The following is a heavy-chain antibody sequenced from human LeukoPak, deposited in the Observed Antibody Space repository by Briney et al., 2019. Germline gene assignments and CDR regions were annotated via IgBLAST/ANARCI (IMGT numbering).Heavy chain of an antibody. CDR1: GGSFSGYY. CDR3: ARHASFYSGSYYGRYFDY. CDR2: INHSGST. D-gene: IGHD1-26*01. Sequence: SETLSLTCAVYGGSFSGYYWSWIRQPPGKGLEWIGEINHSGSTNYNPSLKSRVTISVDTSKNQFSLKLSSVTAADTAVYYCARHASFYSGSYYGRYFDYWGQGTLVTVSS. J-gene: IGHJ4*02. V-gene: IGHV4-34*01.